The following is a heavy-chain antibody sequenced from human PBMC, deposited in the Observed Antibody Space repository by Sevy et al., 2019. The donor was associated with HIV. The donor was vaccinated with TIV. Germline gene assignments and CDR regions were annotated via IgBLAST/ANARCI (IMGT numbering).Heavy chain of an antibody. CDR3: ARDGYDGSGYQRGLFDF. CDR1: GYIFTSYG. J-gene: IGHJ4*02. D-gene: IGHD3-22*01. V-gene: IGHV1-18*01. CDR2: INGHNGNT. Sequence: VKVSCKASGYIFTSYGISWVRQAPRQGLEWMGWINGHNGNTNYVQNLQGRVTMTTDTSTNTAYMELRSLRSDDTAVYYCARDGYDGSGYQRGLFDFWGQGTLVTVSS.